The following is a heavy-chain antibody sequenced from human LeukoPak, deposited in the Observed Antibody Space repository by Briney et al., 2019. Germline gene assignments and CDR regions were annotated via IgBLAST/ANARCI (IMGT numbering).Heavy chain of an antibody. J-gene: IGHJ4*02. CDR1: GFTFSSYS. CDR2: ISSSGTTI. Sequence: PGGSLRLSCAASGFTFSSYSMNWVRQAPGRGLEWVSYISSSGTTIFYADSVEGRFTISRDNAKNSVYLQMNSLRDEDTAVYFCVKDPPITGPFEYWGQGTLVTVSS. D-gene: IGHD5-24*01. V-gene: IGHV3-48*02. CDR3: VKDPPITGPFEY.